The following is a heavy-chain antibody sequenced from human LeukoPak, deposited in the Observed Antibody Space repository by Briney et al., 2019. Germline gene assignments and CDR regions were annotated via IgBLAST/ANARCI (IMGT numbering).Heavy chain of an antibody. V-gene: IGHV3-48*03. CDR3: ARENDYGDY. CDR2: ISSSGSTI. Sequence: PGGSLRLSCAASGFTFSSYEMNWVRQAPGKGLEWVSYISSSGSTIYYADSVKGRFTISRDNAKSSLYLQMNSLRAEDTAVYYCARENDYGDYWGQGTLVTVSS. CDR1: GFTFSSYE. J-gene: IGHJ4*02.